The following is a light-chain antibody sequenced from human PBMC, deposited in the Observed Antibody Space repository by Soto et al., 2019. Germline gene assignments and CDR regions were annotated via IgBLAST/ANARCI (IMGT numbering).Light chain of an antibody. J-gene: IGLJ2*01. V-gene: IGLV3-1*01. CDR1: KLGDKY. CDR2: QDS. Sequence: SYELTQPPSVSVSPGQTASITCSGDKLGDKYACWYQQKPGQSPMLVIYQDSERPSGIPERFSGSNSGNTATLTISGTQAMDEADYYCQAWDSSTDVVFGGGTQLTVL. CDR3: QAWDSSTDVV.